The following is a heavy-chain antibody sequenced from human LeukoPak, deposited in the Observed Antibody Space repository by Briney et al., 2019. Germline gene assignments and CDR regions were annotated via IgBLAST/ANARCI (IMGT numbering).Heavy chain of an antibody. D-gene: IGHD6-13*01. Sequence: GGFLRLSCAASGFTFSTYWMSWVRQAPGKGLEWVANIKQDGSEKYYVDSVKGRFTISRDNAKNSLYLQMNSLRAEDTAMYYCARDSAGNDYWGQGTLVTVSS. V-gene: IGHV3-7*01. CDR3: ARDSAGNDY. CDR2: IKQDGSEK. J-gene: IGHJ4*02. CDR1: GFTFSTYW.